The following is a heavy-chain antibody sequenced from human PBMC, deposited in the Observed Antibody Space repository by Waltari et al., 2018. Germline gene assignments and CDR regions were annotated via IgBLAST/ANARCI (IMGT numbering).Heavy chain of an antibody. CDR1: GFTFSSYW. Sequence: EVQLVESGGGLVQPGGSLRLSCAASGFTFSSYWMHWVRQAPGKGLEWVSYISSSGSTIYYADSMKGRFTISRDNAKNSLYLQMNSLRAEDTAVYYCAREGYYYDSSGPYWGQGTLVTVSS. CDR3: AREGYYYDSSGPY. D-gene: IGHD3-22*01. CDR2: ISSSGSTI. V-gene: IGHV3-48*04. J-gene: IGHJ4*02.